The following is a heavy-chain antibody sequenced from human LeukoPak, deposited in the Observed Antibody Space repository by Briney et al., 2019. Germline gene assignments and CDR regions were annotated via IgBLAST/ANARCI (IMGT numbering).Heavy chain of an antibody. CDR2: ISYSSGSI. D-gene: IGHD1-26*01. CDR3: AKDRGGSSELGDAFDV. V-gene: IGHV3-9*01. Sequence: GRSLRLFCAASGFTFDEYAMHWVRQAPGKGLEWVSGISYSSGSIGYVDSVKGRFTISRDNAKNSLYLQMNSLRVEDTALYYCAKDRGGSSELGDAFDVWGQGTMVRVSS. CDR1: GFTFDEYA. J-gene: IGHJ3*01.